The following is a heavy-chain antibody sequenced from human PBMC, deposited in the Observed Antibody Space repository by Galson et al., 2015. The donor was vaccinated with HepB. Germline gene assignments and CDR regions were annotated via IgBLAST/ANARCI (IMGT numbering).Heavy chain of an antibody. CDR3: ARALGGSYFYGMDV. Sequence: LSLTCTVSGGSISSSSYYWNWIRQSPGKGLEWIGSVYYSGVTYYNPSLKSRVTISVDTSKNQFSLRVSSVTAADTAMYYCARALGGSYFYGMDVWGQGTTVAVSS. V-gene: IGHV4-39*01. CDR1: GGSISSSSYY. D-gene: IGHD3-16*02. CDR2: VYYSGVT. J-gene: IGHJ6*02.